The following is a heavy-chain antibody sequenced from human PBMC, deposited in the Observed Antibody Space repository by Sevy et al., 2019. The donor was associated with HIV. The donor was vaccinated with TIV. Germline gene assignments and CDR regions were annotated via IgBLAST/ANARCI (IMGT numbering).Heavy chain of an antibody. CDR1: GGSFSGYY. V-gene: IGHV4-34*01. J-gene: IGHJ4*02. Sequence: SETLSLTCAVYGGSFSGYYWSWIRQPPGKGLEWIGEINHSGSTNYNPSLKSRVTISVDTSKNQFALKLSSVTAADTAVYYCARGIMITFGGVIAPSFDYWGQGTLVTVSS. CDR2: INHSGST. D-gene: IGHD3-16*02. CDR3: ARGIMITFGGVIAPSFDY.